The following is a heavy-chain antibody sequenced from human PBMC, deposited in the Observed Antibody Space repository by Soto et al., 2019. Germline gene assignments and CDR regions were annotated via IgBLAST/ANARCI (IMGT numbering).Heavy chain of an antibody. J-gene: IGHJ4*02. CDR3: ARNLYSSGWYYFDY. Sequence: ETLSLTCPVSGASISSSSYYWGWIRQPPGKGLEWIGSIYYSGSTYYNPSLKSRVTISVDTSKNQFSLKLSSVTAADTAVYYCARNLYSSGWYYFDYWGQGTLVTVSS. D-gene: IGHD6-19*01. V-gene: IGHV4-39*01. CDR1: GASISSSSYY. CDR2: IYYSGST.